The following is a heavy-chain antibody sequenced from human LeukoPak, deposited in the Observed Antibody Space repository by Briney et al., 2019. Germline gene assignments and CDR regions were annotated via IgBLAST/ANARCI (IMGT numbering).Heavy chain of an antibody. D-gene: IGHD6-19*01. V-gene: IGHV4-4*07. Sequence: SETLSLTCTVSGDSISRYYWSWIRQPAGKGLEWVGRIYSSGSTNYNPSLKSRVTMSIDTSKNQFSLKLTSVTAADTAAYYCARDPGRKQWPPGGSDAFDIWGQGTTVTVSS. CDR1: GDSISRYY. J-gene: IGHJ3*02. CDR3: ARDPGRKQWPPGGSDAFDI. CDR2: IYSSGST.